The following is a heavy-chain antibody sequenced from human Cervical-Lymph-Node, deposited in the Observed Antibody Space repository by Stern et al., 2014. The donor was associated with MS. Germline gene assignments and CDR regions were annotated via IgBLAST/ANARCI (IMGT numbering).Heavy chain of an antibody. CDR3: ARVVSHYYYYYGMDV. Sequence: QVQLQQWGAGLLKPSETLSLTCAVYGGSFSGYYWSWIRQRPGKGLEWLGEINHSGSTNYNPSLKSRVTISVNTSKNQFSLKLSSVTAADTAVYYCARVVSHYYYYYGMDVWGQGTTVTVSS. CDR2: INHSGST. CDR1: GGSFSGYY. J-gene: IGHJ6*02. V-gene: IGHV4-34*01. D-gene: IGHD4-23*01.